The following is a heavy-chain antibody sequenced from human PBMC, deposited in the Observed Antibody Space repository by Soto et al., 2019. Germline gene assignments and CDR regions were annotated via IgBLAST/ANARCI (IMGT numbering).Heavy chain of an antibody. CDR1: GGTFSSYA. J-gene: IGHJ4*02. V-gene: IGHV1-69*13. D-gene: IGHD1-7*01. CDR2: IIPIFGTA. CDR3: AIILELGGYFDY. Sequence: SVKVSCKASGGTFSSYAISWVRQAPGQGLEWMGGIIPIFGTANYAQKFQGRVTITADESTSTAYMELSSLRSEDTAVYYCAIILELGGYFDYWGQGTLVTVSS.